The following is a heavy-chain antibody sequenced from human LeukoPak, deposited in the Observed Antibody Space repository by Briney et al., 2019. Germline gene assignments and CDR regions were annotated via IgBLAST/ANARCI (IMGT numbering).Heavy chain of an antibody. CDR3: ARGPPYYDILTGYKSFGMDV. CDR2: IYYSGST. J-gene: IGHJ6*02. CDR1: GGSISSYY. V-gene: IGHV4-59*01. Sequence: SETLSLTCTVSGGSISSYYWSWIRQPPGKGLEWIGYIYYSGSTNYNPSLKSRVTIPVDTSKNQFSLKLSSVTAADTAVYYCARGPPYYDILTGYKSFGMDVWGQGTTVTVSS. D-gene: IGHD3-9*01.